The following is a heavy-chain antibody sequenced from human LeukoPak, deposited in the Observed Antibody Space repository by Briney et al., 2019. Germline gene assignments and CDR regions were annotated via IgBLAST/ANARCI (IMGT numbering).Heavy chain of an antibody. D-gene: IGHD2-15*01. J-gene: IGHJ4*02. V-gene: IGHV4-31*03. CDR3: ARMVATPKPSHFDY. CDR1: GGSVTSGDYY. CDR2: IYFSGRT. Sequence: SETLSLTCTVSGGSVTSGDYYWSWIRQHPGKGLEWIGSIYFSGRTFYNPSLTSRLTMSVDTSKDQFSLRLSSVTGADTAVYHCARMVATPKPSHFDYWGQGTLVTVSS.